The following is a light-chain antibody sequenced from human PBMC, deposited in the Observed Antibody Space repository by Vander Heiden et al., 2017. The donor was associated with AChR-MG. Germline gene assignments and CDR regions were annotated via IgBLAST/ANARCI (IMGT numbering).Light chain of an antibody. CDR2: GNS. J-gene: IGLJ1*01. CDR1: SSNIGAGYD. CDR3: QSYDSSLSAYV. Sequence: QSVLTQPPSVSGAPGQRVTISCTGGSSNIGAGYDVHWYQQLPGTAPRLLIYGNSNRPSGVPDRFSGSKSDTSASLAITGLQAEDEAEYYCQSYDSSLSAYVFGTGTKVTVL. V-gene: IGLV1-40*01.